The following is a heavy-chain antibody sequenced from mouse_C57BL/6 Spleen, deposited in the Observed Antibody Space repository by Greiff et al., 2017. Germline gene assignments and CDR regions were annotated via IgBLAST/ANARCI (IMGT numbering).Heavy chain of an antibody. CDR2: IDPETGGT. J-gene: IGHJ1*03. CDR1: GYTFTDYE. D-gene: IGHD2-5*01. CDR3: TRGGSNYDWYFDV. Sequence: LVESGAELVRPGASVTLSCKASGYTFTDYEMHWVKQTPVHGLEWIGAIDPETGGTAYNQKFKGKAILTADKSSSTAYMELRSLTSEDSAVYYCTRGGSNYDWYFDVWGTGTTVTVSS. V-gene: IGHV1-15*01.